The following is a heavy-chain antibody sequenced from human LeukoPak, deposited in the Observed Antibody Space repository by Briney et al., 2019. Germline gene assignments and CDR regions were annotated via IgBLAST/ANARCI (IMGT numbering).Heavy chain of an antibody. Sequence: GGFLRLSCAASGFTVSSNYMSWVRQAPGKGLGWVSVIYSGGNTYYADSVVGRFTISRDNSKNTLYLQMNSLRAEDTAVYYCARDGAVADLDYWGQGTLVTVSS. CDR2: IYSGGNT. CDR1: GFTVSSNY. V-gene: IGHV3-66*01. CDR3: ARDGAVADLDY. D-gene: IGHD6-19*01. J-gene: IGHJ4*02.